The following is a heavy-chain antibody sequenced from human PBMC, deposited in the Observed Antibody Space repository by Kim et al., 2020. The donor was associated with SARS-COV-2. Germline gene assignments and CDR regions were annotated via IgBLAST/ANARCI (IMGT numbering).Heavy chain of an antibody. CDR3: ARPGLLSGLNAMDV. D-gene: IGHD4-17*01. Sequence: GESLKISCKASGYSFTTYWIGWVRQMPGKCLEWMGIIYPSDSDTRYSPSFQGQVTISADKSISTAYLQWSSLKASDTAMYYCARPGLLSGLNAMDVWGQGTTVTVSS. V-gene: IGHV5-51*01. J-gene: IGHJ6*02. CDR1: GYSFTTYW. CDR2: IYPSDSDT.